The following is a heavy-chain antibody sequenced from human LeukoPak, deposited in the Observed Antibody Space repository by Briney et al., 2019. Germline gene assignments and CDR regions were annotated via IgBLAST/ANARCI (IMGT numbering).Heavy chain of an antibody. D-gene: IGHD5/OR15-5a*01. J-gene: IGHJ4*02. V-gene: IGHV3-23*01. CDR3: AKDLTPDGLYDIDS. Sequence: PGGSLRPSCAASGFTFRTYAMNWVRQAPGKGLEWVSCITGSSGSIWYADSVRGRFTISRDNSNNMVYLQMNSLRAEDTALYFCAKDLTPDGLYDIDSWGQGPPVIVSS. CDR1: GFTFRTYA. CDR2: ITGSSGSI.